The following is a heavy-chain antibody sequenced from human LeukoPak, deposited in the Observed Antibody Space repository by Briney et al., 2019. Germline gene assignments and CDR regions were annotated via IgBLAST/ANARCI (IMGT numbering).Heavy chain of an antibody. J-gene: IGHJ4*02. Sequence: SETLSLTCTVSGGSISSGSYYWRWVRQPAGKGLEWIGRIYTSGSTNYNPSLKSRVTISVDTSKNQFSLKLSSVTAADTAVYYCARVSIAAAATFDYWGQGTLVTVSS. CDR3: ARVSIAAAATFDY. CDR1: GGSISSGSYY. D-gene: IGHD6-13*01. V-gene: IGHV4-61*02. CDR2: IYTSGST.